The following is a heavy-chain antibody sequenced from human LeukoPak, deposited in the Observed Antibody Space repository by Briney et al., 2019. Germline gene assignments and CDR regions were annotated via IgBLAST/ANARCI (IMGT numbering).Heavy chain of an antibody. J-gene: IGHJ5*02. CDR3: ATSSYDTDQPQTGWFDP. CDR2: FDPEDGET. V-gene: IGHV1-24*01. Sequence: ASVKVSCKVSGYTLTELSMHWVRQAPGKGLEWMGGFDPEDGETIYAQEFQGRVTMTEDTSTDTAYMELSSLRSEDTAVYYCATSSYDTDQPQTGWFDPWGQGTLVTVSS. D-gene: IGHD3-22*01. CDR1: GYTLTELS.